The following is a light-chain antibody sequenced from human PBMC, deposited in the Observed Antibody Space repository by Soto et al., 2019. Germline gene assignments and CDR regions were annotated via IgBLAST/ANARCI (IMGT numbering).Light chain of an antibody. CDR2: AAS. V-gene: IGKV1-9*01. CDR1: QGISSY. J-gene: IGKJ5*01. Sequence: DIQLTQSQSSLSASLGDRVTITCRASQGISSYLAWYQQKPGKAPKLLIYAASTLQSGVPSWFSGSGSAKEFTITISRLQPEDFATDYCQQLNSYPTFGQGTRLEIK. CDR3: QQLNSYPT.